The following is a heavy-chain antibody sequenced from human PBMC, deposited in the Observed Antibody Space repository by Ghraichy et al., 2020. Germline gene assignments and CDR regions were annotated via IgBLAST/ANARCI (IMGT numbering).Heavy chain of an antibody. CDR3: ARANGYYGSGSYYFDY. J-gene: IGHJ4*02. D-gene: IGHD3-10*01. V-gene: IGHV4-30-2*01. CDR2: IYHSGST. Sequence: TLSLTCAVSGGSISSGGYSWSWIRQPPGKGLEWIGYIYHSGSTYYNPSLKSRVTISVDRSKNQFSLKLSSVTAADTAVYYCARANGYYGSGSYYFDYWGQGTLVTVSS. CDR1: GGSISSGGYS.